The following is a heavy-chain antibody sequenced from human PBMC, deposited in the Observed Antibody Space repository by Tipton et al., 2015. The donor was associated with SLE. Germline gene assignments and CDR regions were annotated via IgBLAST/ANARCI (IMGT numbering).Heavy chain of an antibody. V-gene: IGHV5-51*03. Sequence: QSGPEVKKPGESLKISCKGSGYSFTNYWIAWVRQMPGKGLEWMGIIYPGDSDTRYSPSFQGHVTISADKSISTAYLQWSSLKASDTAMYYCATLGGFSSPTFDIWGQGTMVTVSS. CDR1: GYSFTNYW. CDR3: ATLGGFSSPTFDI. CDR2: IYPGDSDT. D-gene: IGHD6-13*01. J-gene: IGHJ3*02.